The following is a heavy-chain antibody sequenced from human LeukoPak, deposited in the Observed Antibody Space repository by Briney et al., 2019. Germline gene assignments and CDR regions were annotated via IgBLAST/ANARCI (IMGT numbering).Heavy chain of an antibody. J-gene: IGHJ4*02. D-gene: IGHD2/OR15-2a*01. Sequence: SGTLSLTCAVSGSPFMYGYYWGWIRQPPGRGLEWIGNIHHTGTTYYNPSLKSRLTISVDTSKNQFSLKLSSVTAADTAVYYCARGVIRRPFLFYFDTWGQGALVTVSS. CDR2: IHHTGTT. CDR1: GSPFMYGYY. V-gene: IGHV4-38-2*01. CDR3: ARGVIRRPFLFYFDT.